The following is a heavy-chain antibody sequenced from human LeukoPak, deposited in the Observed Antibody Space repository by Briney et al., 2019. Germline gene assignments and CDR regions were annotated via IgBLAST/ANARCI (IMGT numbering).Heavy chain of an antibody. D-gene: IGHD6-13*01. CDR3: ARGVVAAAGRTFDF. V-gene: IGHV4-59*01. J-gene: IGHJ4*02. Sequence: PSETLSLTCTVSGGSISSYYWSWVRQPPGKGLEWIGYVYNSGSTNYNPSLKSRVTISLDTSKNQFSLKLSSVTAADTAVYYCARGVVAAAGRTFDFWGQGTLVTVSS. CDR2: VYNSGST. CDR1: GGSISSYY.